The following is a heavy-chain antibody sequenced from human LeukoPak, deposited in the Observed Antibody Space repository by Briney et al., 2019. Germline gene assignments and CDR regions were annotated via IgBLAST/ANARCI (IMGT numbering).Heavy chain of an antibody. CDR3: AREPGIAAAGTMGGYYYMDV. D-gene: IGHD6-13*01. Sequence: ASVKVSCKASGYTFTSYYMHWVRQAPGQGLEWMGIINPSGGRTSYAQKFQGRVTMTRDMSTSTVYMELSSLRSEDTAVYCCAREPGIAAAGTMGGYYYMDVWGKGTTVTVSS. CDR2: INPSGGRT. J-gene: IGHJ6*03. V-gene: IGHV1-46*01. CDR1: GYTFTSYY.